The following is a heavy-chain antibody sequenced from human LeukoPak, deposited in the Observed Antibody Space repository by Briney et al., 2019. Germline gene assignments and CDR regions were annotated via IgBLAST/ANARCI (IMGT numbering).Heavy chain of an antibody. V-gene: IGHV3-30*18. J-gene: IGHJ4*02. CDR3: AKDGSSYCGGDCYSGYYFDY. Sequence: PGGSLRLSCAASGFTFSSYGMHWVRQAPGKALEWVAVISYDGSNKYYADSVKGRFTISRDNSKNTLYLQMNSLRAEDTAVYYCAKDGSSYCGGDCYSGYYFDYWGQGTLVTVSS. D-gene: IGHD2-21*02. CDR1: GFTFSSYG. CDR2: ISYDGSNK.